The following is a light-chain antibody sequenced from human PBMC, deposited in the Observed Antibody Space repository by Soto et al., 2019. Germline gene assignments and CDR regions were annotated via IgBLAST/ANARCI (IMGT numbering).Light chain of an antibody. CDR1: RNDIGTYNL. Sequence: QSALTQPASVSESPGQSISISCGGGRNDIGTYNLVSWYQQHPGKAPKLIIYEGNKRPSGVSNRFSGSRSGNTASLTISGLQAEDEADYYCCSYTDGSSLLFGGGTQRPSS. CDR3: CSYTDGSSLL. CDR2: EGN. J-gene: IGLJ7*01. V-gene: IGLV2-23*01.